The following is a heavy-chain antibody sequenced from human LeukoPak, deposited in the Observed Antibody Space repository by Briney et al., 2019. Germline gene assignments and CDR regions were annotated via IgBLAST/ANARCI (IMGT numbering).Heavy chain of an antibody. D-gene: IGHD1-26*01. CDR1: GFTFDDYG. J-gene: IGHJ4*02. CDR3: AREDLELRPFDY. V-gene: IGHV3-20*04. CDR2: ISWNGGST. Sequence: PGGSLKLSCAASGFTFDDYGMSWVRQAPGKGLEWVSGISWNGGSTGYADSVKGRFTISRDNAKNSLYLQMNSLRAEDTALYYCAREDLELRPFDYWGQGTLVTVSS.